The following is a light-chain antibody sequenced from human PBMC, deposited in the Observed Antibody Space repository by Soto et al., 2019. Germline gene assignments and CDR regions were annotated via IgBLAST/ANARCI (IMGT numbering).Light chain of an antibody. Sequence: DIQVTQSPPTLSASVGDRVPITVRASQTISTWMAWYQQKPGKAPKLLVYDASTLQSGVASRFSGSGSGTEFTLIIRSLQPEDFATYYCQQSYITPFAFGPGTKVDI. V-gene: IGKV1-39*01. CDR2: DAS. J-gene: IGKJ3*01. CDR1: QTISTW. CDR3: QQSYITPFA.